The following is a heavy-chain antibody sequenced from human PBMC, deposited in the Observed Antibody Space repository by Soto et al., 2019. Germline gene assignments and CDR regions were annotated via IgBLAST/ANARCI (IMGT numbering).Heavy chain of an antibody. CDR3: ARGSPTTTPFDY. D-gene: IGHD1-1*01. Sequence: ASANVSCKASRYTFTSYALHSGRQAPGQRLEWMGWINAGNGNTKYSQKFQGRVTITRDTSASTAYMELRRLTSDDTAVYYCARGSPTTTPFDYWGQGTLVTVSS. CDR2: INAGNGNT. CDR1: RYTFTSYA. J-gene: IGHJ4*02. V-gene: IGHV1-3*01.